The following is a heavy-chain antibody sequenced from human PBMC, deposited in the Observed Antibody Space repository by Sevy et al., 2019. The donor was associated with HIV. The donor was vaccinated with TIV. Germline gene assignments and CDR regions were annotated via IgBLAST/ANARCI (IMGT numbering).Heavy chain of an antibody. J-gene: IGHJ4*02. CDR2: IWYDGSNK. D-gene: IGHD3-9*01. CDR3: ASGHYYILTGYYSLNYFDY. V-gene: IGHV3-33*01. Sequence: GGSLRLSCAASGFTFSSYGMHWVRQAPGKGLEWVAVIWYDGSNKYYADSVKGRFTISRDNSKNTLYLQMNSLRAEDTAVYYCASGHYYILTGYYSLNYFDYWGQGTLVTVSS. CDR1: GFTFSSYG.